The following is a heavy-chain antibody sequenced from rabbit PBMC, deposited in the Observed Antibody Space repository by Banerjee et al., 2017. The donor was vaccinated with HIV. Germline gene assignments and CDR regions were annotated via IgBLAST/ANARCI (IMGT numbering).Heavy chain of an antibody. J-gene: IGHJ6*01. CDR2: IYGGSSGDT. CDR1: RFDFSTYS. V-gene: IGHV1S45*01. Sequence: QEQLVESGGGLVQPGGSLKLSCKASRFDFSTYSMSWVRQAPGKGLEWIGCIYGGSSGDTYYANWAKGRFTISKTSSTTVTLQMTSLTAADTATYFCARDSGSSFSSYGMDLWGPGTLVTVS. CDR3: ARDSGSSFSSYGMDL. D-gene: IGHD8-1*01.